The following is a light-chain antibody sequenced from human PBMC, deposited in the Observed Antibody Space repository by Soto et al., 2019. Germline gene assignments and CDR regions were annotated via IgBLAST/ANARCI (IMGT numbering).Light chain of an antibody. V-gene: IGKV3-20*01. CDR1: QSVSSSD. J-gene: IGKJ1*01. Sequence: EIVLTQSPGTLSLSPGERATLSCRASQSVSSSDLAWYQQKPGQAPRLLIYGASSRATGIPDRFSGSGSGTDLTLTISRLAPEDFAVYYCQQYGSSPQTFGQGTKVDIK. CDR3: QQYGSSPQT. CDR2: GAS.